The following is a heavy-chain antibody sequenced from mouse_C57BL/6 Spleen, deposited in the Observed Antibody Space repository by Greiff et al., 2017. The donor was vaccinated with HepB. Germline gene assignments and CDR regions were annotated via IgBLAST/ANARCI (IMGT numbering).Heavy chain of an antibody. CDR3: ARSQLRLRGDFDY. Sequence: EVKVVESGPGLAKPSQTLSLTCSVTGYSITSDYWNWIRKFPGNKLEYMGYISYSGSTYYNPSLKSRISITRDTSKNQYYLQLNSVTTEDTATYYCARSQLRLRGDFDYWGQGTTLTVSS. CDR1: GYSITSDY. CDR2: ISYSGST. V-gene: IGHV3-8*01. J-gene: IGHJ2*01. D-gene: IGHD3-2*02.